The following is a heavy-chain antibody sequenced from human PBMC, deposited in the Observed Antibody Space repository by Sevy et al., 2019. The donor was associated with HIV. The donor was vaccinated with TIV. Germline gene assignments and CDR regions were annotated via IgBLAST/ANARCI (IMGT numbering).Heavy chain of an antibody. Sequence: GGSLRLSCAASGFTFSSYAMHWVRQAPGKGLEWVAVISYDGSNKNYADSVKGRFTISRDNSTNTLYRQMNSLRAEDTAVYYCASEAGYCSGGSCYRYYFDYWGQGTLVTVSS. CDR1: GFTFSSYA. D-gene: IGHD2-15*01. CDR2: ISYDGSNK. CDR3: ASEAGYCSGGSCYRYYFDY. V-gene: IGHV3-30-3*01. J-gene: IGHJ4*02.